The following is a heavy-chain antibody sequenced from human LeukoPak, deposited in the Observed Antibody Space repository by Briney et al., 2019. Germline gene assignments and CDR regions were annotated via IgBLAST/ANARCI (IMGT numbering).Heavy chain of an antibody. CDR1: GYSISSGYY. CDR2: IYHSGST. J-gene: IGHJ4*02. CDR3: ATVVVPAARLR. D-gene: IGHD2-2*01. Sequence: SETLSLTCTVSGYSISSGYYWGWIRQPPGKGLEWIGSIYHSGSTYYNPSLKSRVTISVDTSKNQFSLKLSSVTAADTAVYYCATVVVPAARLRWGQGTLVTVSS. V-gene: IGHV4-38-2*02.